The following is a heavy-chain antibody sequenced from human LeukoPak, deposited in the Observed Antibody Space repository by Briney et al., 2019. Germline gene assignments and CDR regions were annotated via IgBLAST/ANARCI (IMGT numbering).Heavy chain of an antibody. Sequence: SGTLSLTCGVSGGSITSTNYWTWVRQPPGKGLEWIGYIYYSGSTNYNPSLKSRVTISVDTSKNQFSLKLSSVTAADTAVYYCARLPIILAAAGHYYYYYGMDVWGQGTAVTVSS. CDR1: GGSITSTNY. J-gene: IGHJ6*02. CDR2: IYYSGST. V-gene: IGHV4-4*02. CDR3: ARLPIILAAAGHYYYYYGMDV. D-gene: IGHD6-13*01.